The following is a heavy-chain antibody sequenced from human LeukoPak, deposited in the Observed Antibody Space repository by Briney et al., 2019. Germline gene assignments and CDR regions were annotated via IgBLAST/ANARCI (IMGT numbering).Heavy chain of an antibody. J-gene: IGHJ4*02. V-gene: IGHV1-2*02. CDR1: GYTFTGYY. CDR3: ARDQGRGYSYGLYYFDY. CDR2: INPNSGDT. Sequence: ASVKVSCKASGYTFTGYYMHWVRQAPGQGLEWMGWINPNSGDTHYAQKFQGRVTMTRDTSISTAYMELSRLRSDDTAVYYCARDQGRGYSYGLYYFDYWGQGTLVTVPS. D-gene: IGHD5-18*01.